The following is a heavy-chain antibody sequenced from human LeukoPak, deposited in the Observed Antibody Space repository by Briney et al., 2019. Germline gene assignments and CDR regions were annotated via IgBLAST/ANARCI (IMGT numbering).Heavy chain of an antibody. D-gene: IGHD3-10*01. Sequence: SETLSLTCAVYGGSFSGYYWSWIRQPPGKGLEWIGEINHSGSTNYNPSLKSRVTISVDTSKNQFSLKLSSVTAADTAVYYCAREYGSGSYYTPAYYYYYMDVWGKGTTVTVSS. CDR1: GGSFSGYY. J-gene: IGHJ6*03. V-gene: IGHV4-34*01. CDR2: INHSGST. CDR3: AREYGSGSYYTPAYYYYYMDV.